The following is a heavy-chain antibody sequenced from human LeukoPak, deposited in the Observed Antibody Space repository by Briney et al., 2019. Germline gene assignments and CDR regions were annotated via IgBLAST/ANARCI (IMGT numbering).Heavy chain of an antibody. J-gene: IGHJ4*02. V-gene: IGHV1-3*01. CDR1: GYTFTSYA. CDR2: INAGNGNT. CDR3: ARAPLVDIMVEYYFDY. D-gene: IGHD3-3*01. Sequence: ASVKVSYKASGYTFTSYAMHWVRQAPGQRLEWMGWINAGNGNTKYSQKFQGRVTITRDTSASTAYMELSSLRSEDTAVYCCARAPLVDIMVEYYFDYWGQGTLVTVSS.